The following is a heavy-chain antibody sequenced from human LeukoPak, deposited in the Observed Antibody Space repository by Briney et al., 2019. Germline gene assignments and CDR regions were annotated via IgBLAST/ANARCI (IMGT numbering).Heavy chain of an antibody. CDR2: LKQDGSEK. CDR3: ARVSLSIAAAGINWFDP. CDR1: GFTFSGYW. J-gene: IGHJ5*02. V-gene: IGHV3-7*01. Sequence: GSLRLSCSGSGFTFSGYWMSWVRQAPGKGLEWVANLKQDGSEKYYVDSVKGRFTISRDNAKNSLYLQMNSLRAEDTAVYYCARVSLSIAAAGINWFDPWGQGTLVTVSS. D-gene: IGHD6-13*01.